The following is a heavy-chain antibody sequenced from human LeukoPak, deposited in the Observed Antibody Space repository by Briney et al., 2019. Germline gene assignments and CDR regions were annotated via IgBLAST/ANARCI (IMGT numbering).Heavy chain of an antibody. Sequence: GESLLISCKGSGYSFTSYWIGWVRQMPGKGLEWMGIIYPRDSSSRYSPSFQGQVTISADMSITTAYLQWSSLKASDTAMYYCARRGSENYGLDGWGHGITVSVSS. CDR2: IYPRDSSS. CDR1: GYSFTSYW. V-gene: IGHV5-51*01. D-gene: IGHD1-26*01. CDR3: ARRGSENYGLDG. J-gene: IGHJ6*01.